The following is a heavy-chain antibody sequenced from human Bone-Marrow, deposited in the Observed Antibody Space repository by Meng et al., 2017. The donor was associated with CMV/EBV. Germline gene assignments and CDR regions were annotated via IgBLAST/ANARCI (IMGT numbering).Heavy chain of an antibody. CDR3: AKDRGKRQSSGSYYAIYYYGMAV. CDR1: GFTFSSYG. D-gene: IGHD1-26*01. Sequence: GGSLRLSCAASGFTFSSYGMHWVRQAPGKGLEWVAVIWYDGSNKYYADSVKGRFTISRDNSKNTLYLQMNSLRAEDTAVYYCAKDRGKRQSSGSYYAIYYYGMAVWGQGTTVPVSS. J-gene: IGHJ6*02. CDR2: IWYDGSNK. V-gene: IGHV3-33*06.